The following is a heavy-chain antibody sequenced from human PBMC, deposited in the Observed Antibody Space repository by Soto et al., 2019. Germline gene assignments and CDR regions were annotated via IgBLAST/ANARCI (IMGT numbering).Heavy chain of an antibody. J-gene: IGHJ4*02. CDR2: IVVGSGNT. CDR3: AVRLVTVTTYYFDY. V-gene: IGHV1-58*02. Sequence: ASVKVSCKASGFTFTSSAMQWVQQARGQRLKWIGWIVVGSGNTNYAQKFQERVTITRDMSTSTAYMELSSLRSEDTAVYYCAVRLVTVTTYYFDYWGQGTLVTVSS. CDR1: GFTFTSSA. D-gene: IGHD4-17*01.